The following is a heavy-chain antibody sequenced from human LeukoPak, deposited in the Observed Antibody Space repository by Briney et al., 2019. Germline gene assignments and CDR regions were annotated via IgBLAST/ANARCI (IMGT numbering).Heavy chain of an antibody. CDR1: GGTFSSYA. V-gene: IGHV1-69*13. CDR2: IIPIFGTA. D-gene: IGHD3-10*01. CDR3: ARDKRTASYYGSGSYRN. Sequence: ASVKVSCKASGGTFSSYAISWVRQAPGQGLEWMGGIIPIFGTANYAQKFQGRVTITADESTSTAYMELSSLRSEDTAVYYCARDKRTASYYGSGSYRNWGQGTLVTVSS. J-gene: IGHJ4*02.